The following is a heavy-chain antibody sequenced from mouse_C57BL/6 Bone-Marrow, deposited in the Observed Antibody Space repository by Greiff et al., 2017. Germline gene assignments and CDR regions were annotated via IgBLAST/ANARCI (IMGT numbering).Heavy chain of an antibody. Sequence: EVHLVESGGDLVKPGGSLKLSCAASGFTFSSYGMSWVRQTPDKRLEWVATISSGGSYTYYPDSVKGRFTISRDNAKNTLYLQMSSLKAEDTAMYYWASGYGSSYVWFAYWGQGTLVTVSA. CDR2: ISSGGSYT. CDR1: GFTFSSYG. CDR3: ASGYGSSYVWFAY. V-gene: IGHV5-6*01. J-gene: IGHJ3*01. D-gene: IGHD1-1*01.